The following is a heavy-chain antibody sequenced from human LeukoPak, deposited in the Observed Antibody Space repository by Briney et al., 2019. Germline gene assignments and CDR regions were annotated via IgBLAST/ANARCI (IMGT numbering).Heavy chain of an antibody. CDR1: GGSFSGYY. D-gene: IGHD6-13*01. CDR3: ARGRAEDY. CDR2: INHSGST. Sequence: SETLSLTCAVYGGSFSGYYWSWIRQPPGKGLEWIGEINHSGSTNYNPSLKSRVTISVDTSKNQFSLKLSSVTAADTAVYYCARGRAEDYWGQGTLVTVSS. J-gene: IGHJ4*02. V-gene: IGHV4-34*01.